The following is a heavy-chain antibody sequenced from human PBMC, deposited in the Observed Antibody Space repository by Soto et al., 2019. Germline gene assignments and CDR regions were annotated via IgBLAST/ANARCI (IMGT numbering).Heavy chain of an antibody. Sequence: ASVKVSCRASGYTFTSYGISWVRQAPGQGLEWMGWISAYNGNTNYAQKLQGRVTMTTDTSTSTAYMELRSLRSDDTAVYYCARVVTIFGVVTNNWFDPWGQGTLVTVSS. CDR2: ISAYNGNT. CDR3: ARVVTIFGVVTNNWFDP. CDR1: GYTFTSYG. D-gene: IGHD3-3*01. V-gene: IGHV1-18*04. J-gene: IGHJ5*02.